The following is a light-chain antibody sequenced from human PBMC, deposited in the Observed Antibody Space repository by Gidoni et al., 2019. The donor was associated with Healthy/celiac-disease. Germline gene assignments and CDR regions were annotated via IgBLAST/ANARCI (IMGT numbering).Light chain of an antibody. CDR3: AAWEDSLSGYWV. CDR2: RNN. CDR1: SSNIGSNS. V-gene: IGLV1-47*01. J-gene: IGLJ3*02. Sequence: QSVLTQPPSASGTPGQRVTISCSGSSSNIGSNSVYWYQQLPGTAPKLLIYRNNQRPSGVPDRFSGSKSGTSASLAISGLRSEDEAEYDCAAWEDSLSGYWVFGGGTKLTVL.